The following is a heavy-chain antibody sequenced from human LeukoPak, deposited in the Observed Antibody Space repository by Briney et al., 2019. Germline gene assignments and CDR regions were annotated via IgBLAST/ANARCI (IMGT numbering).Heavy chain of an antibody. Sequence: GGSLRLSCAASGFTFSSYEMNWVRQAPGKGLEWVSYISSSGSTIYYADSVKGRFTISRDNAKNSLYLQMNSLRAEDTAVYYCARGGYSGNDDYYYYMDVWGKGTTVTISS. V-gene: IGHV3-48*03. CDR1: GFTFSSYE. CDR2: ISSSGSTI. J-gene: IGHJ6*03. CDR3: ARGGYSGNDDYYYYMDV. D-gene: IGHD5-12*01.